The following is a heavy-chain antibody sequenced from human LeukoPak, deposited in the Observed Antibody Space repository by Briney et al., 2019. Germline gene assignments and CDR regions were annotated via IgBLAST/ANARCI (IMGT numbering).Heavy chain of an antibody. Sequence: SETLSLTCTVPGGSIGSDYWTWIRQPPGKGLEYIGYIYYTGGTNYNPSLKSRVTISVDTSKNQFSLKLSSVTAADTAVYYCARSIPQLLWFGELQNWFDPWGQGTLVTVSS. CDR2: IYYTGGT. CDR1: GGSIGSDY. V-gene: IGHV4-59*12. CDR3: ARSIPQLLWFGELQNWFDP. D-gene: IGHD3-10*01. J-gene: IGHJ5*02.